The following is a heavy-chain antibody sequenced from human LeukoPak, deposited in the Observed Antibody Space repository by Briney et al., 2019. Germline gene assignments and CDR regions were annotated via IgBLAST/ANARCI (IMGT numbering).Heavy chain of an antibody. D-gene: IGHD6-19*01. CDR1: GGSISGYY. V-gene: IGHV4-4*07. J-gene: IGHJ4*02. CDR2: IYSSGST. CDR3: ARERYNTGWYSDY. Sequence: SETLSLTCTVSGGSISGYYWSWIRQPAGKGLEWIGRIYSSGSTNYNPSLKSRLTMSVDTSKKQLSLKLSSVTAADTAVYFCARERYNTGWYSDYWGQGTLVTVSS.